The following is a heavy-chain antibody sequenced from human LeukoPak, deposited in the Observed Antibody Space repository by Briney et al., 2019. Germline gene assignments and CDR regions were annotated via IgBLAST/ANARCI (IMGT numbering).Heavy chain of an antibody. Sequence: PGGSLRLSCAASGFTFSSGAMSWVRQAPGKGLEWVSVISGSGSRTNYADSVKGRFTISRDNSKNTLYLQMNSLRAEDTAVYFCANHLWRDLVWFGEGYYFDYWGQGTLVTVSS. CDR2: ISGSGSRT. CDR3: ANHLWRDLVWFGEGYYFDY. D-gene: IGHD3-10*01. J-gene: IGHJ4*02. CDR1: GFTFSSGA. V-gene: IGHV3-23*01.